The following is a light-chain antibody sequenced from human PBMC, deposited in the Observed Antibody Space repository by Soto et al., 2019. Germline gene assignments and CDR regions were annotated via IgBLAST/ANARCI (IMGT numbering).Light chain of an antibody. CDR2: AAS. J-gene: IGKJ1*01. V-gene: IGKV1-9*01. CDR1: RGISSY. CDR3: QQLNSYPLT. Sequence: DIQMTKSPSTLSASVGDRVTTTCRASRGISSYLAWYQQKPGKAPKLLIYAASTWQSGVPARFSGSGSGTDFTLTISSLQPEDFAAYYCQQLNSYPLTFGQGTKVDIK.